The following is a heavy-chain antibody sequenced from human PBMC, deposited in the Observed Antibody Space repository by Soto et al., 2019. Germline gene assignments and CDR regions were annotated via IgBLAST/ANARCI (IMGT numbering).Heavy chain of an antibody. D-gene: IGHD6-19*01. J-gene: IGHJ4*02. V-gene: IGHV1-46*01. CDR1: GYTFTSYY. CDR3: PRDFSAVALDY. CDR2: INPSGGST. Sequence: GASVKVSCKASGYTFTSYYMHWVRQAPGQGLEWMGIINPSGGSTSYAQKFQGRVTMTRDTSTSTVYMELSSLRSEDTAVYYCPRDFSAVALDYWGQGTLVTVSS.